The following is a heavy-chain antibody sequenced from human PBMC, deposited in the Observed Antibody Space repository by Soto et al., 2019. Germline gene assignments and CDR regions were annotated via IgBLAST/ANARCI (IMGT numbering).Heavy chain of an antibody. CDR1: GGSISSYY. D-gene: IGHD5-18*01. Sequence: SETLSLTCTVSGGSISSYYWSWIRQPPGKGLEWIGYIYYSGSTNYNPSLKSRVTISVDTSKNQFSLKLSSVTAADTAVYYCARVAVLDTAMDGWFDPWGQGTLVTVSS. CDR2: IYYSGST. J-gene: IGHJ5*02. V-gene: IGHV4-59*01. CDR3: ARVAVLDTAMDGWFDP.